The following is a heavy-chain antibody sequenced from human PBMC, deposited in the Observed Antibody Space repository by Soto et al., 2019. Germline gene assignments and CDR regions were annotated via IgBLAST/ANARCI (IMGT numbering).Heavy chain of an antibody. CDR3: AKDGDYEYFDY. V-gene: IGHV3-23*01. J-gene: IGHJ4*02. Sequence: PVGSLRLSCAASGFSFSSYTMNWVRQAPGKGLEWVSSINNNSGRKYYADSVKGRFTISGDNSKNTLFLQMNSLKAEDTAVYFCAKDGDYEYFDYWGQGTQVTVYS. CDR2: INNNSGRK. D-gene: IGHD3-22*01. CDR1: GFSFSSYT.